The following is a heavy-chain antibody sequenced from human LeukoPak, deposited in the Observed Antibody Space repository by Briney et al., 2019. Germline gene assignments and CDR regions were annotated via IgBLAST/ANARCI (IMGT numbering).Heavy chain of an antibody. CDR3: ARDARQTLWWRYGLARSPPPYDAFDI. CDR2: IYYSGGT. D-gene: IGHD2-21*01. V-gene: IGHV4-59*01. J-gene: IGHJ3*02. CDR1: GGSISSYY. Sequence: SETLSLTCTVSGGSISSYYWSWIQQPPGKGLEWIGYIYYSGGTNYNPSLKSRVTISVDTSKNQFSLKLSSVTTADTAVYYCARDARQTLWWRYGLARSPPPYDAFDIWGQGTMVTVSS.